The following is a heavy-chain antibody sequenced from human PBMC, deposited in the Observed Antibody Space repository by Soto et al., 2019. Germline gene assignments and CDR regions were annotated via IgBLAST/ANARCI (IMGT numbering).Heavy chain of an antibody. CDR1: GGSFSGYY. Sequence: SETLSLTCAVYGGSFSGYYWSWIRQPPGKGLEWIGEINHSGSTNYNPSLKSRVTISVDTSKNQFSLKLRSVTAADTAVYYCVGRDVNPYYYTDVWGKGTTVTVSS. D-gene: IGHD3-10*01. J-gene: IGHJ6*03. CDR2: INHSGST. V-gene: IGHV4-34*01. CDR3: VGRDVNPYYYTDV.